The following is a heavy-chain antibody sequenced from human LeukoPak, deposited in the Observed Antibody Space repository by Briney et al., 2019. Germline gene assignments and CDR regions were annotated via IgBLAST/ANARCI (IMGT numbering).Heavy chain of an antibody. CDR2: ISGSGGNT. Sequence: PGGSLRLSCAASGFTFSSYAMSWVRQAPGKGLEWVSAISGSGGNTYFADSVKGRFTISRDNSKNTLYLQMNSLRAEDTAVYYCAKGPWLAYPYYVDYWGQGTLVTVSS. CDR1: GFTFSSYA. J-gene: IGHJ4*02. V-gene: IGHV3-23*01. D-gene: IGHD6-19*01. CDR3: AKGPWLAYPYYVDY.